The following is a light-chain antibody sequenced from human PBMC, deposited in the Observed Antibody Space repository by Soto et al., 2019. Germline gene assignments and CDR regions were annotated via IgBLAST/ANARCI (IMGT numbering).Light chain of an antibody. CDR3: QQYTSWPIT. CDR2: GIS. Sequence: LVLTQSPVTLSVSPGERVTLSCRASQRVGSNYLAWYQQKPGQTPRLLIYGISARATGIPDRFSGSGSGTEFTLTISSLQSEDFAVYYCQQYTSWPITFGQGTRLEIK. J-gene: IGKJ5*01. V-gene: IGKV3-15*01. CDR1: QRVGSN.